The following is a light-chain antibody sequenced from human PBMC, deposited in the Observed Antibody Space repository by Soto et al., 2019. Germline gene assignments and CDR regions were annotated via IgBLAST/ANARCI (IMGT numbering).Light chain of an antibody. V-gene: IGLV2-14*01. J-gene: IGLJ1*01. Sequence: QSVLTQPASVSGSPGQSITISCAGTRSDIGASNSVPWYQHLPGRSPTLIIYEATNRPSGVSERFSGSKAGDTASLTISGLQADDESEYFCISYKTDDTVVFGGGTKVTVL. CDR1: RSDIGASNS. CDR2: EAT. CDR3: ISYKTDDTVV.